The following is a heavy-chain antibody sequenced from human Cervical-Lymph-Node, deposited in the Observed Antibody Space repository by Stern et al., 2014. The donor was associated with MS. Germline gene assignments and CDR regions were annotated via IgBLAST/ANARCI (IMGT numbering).Heavy chain of an antibody. CDR2: IYSTERV. CDR1: GGSISSGSHY. V-gene: IGHV4-61*02. CDR3: AWEWIYEVSWFDS. J-gene: IGHJ5*01. D-gene: IGHD5/OR15-5a*01. Sequence: QLQLQESGPGLVKPSQTLSLTCTVSGGSISSGSHYWSWIRQPAGKGLAWVGPIYSTERVDYIPSFKGRVTMSVDTSKDQFSLELRSVTAADTAMYYCAWEWIYEVSWFDSWGQGSLVIVSS.